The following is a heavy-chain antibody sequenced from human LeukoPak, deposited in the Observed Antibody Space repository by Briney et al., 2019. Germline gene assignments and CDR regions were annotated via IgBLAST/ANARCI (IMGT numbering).Heavy chain of an antibody. Sequence: GGSLRLSCAASGYTFSTYWMHWIRQGPGKGLVWVSRINEDGSSTSYADSVRGRFTISRDNAKNTLYLQMNSLRAEDTAVYYCTRVTFGARDSWGQGTLVTVSS. CDR2: INEDGSST. CDR1: GYTFSTYW. D-gene: IGHD3-10*01. V-gene: IGHV3-74*01. CDR3: TRVTFGARDS. J-gene: IGHJ4*02.